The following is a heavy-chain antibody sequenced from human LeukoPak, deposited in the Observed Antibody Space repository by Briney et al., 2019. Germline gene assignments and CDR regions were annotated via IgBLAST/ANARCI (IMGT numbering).Heavy chain of an antibody. V-gene: IGHV1-2*02. D-gene: IGHD3-22*01. J-gene: IGHJ4*02. CDR2: INPNSGGT. CDR3: ARVIENDSSGYYSAAFDY. Sequence: GASVKVSCKASGYTFTGYYMHWVRQAPGQGLEWMGWINPNSGGTNYAQKFQGRVTMTRDTSISTAYMELSRLRSDDTAVYYCARVIENDSSGYYSAAFDYWGQGTLVTVSS. CDR1: GYTFTGYY.